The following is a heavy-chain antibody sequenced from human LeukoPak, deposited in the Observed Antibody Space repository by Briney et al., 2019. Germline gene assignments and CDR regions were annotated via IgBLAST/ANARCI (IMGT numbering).Heavy chain of an antibody. Sequence: PGGSLRLSCAASGFTFSSYSMNWVRQAPGKGLEWVSYISNSGSSIYYADSVKGRFTTSRDNAKSSLYLQMDSLRAEDTAVYYCARVAYCGDDCFNYFDYWGQGTLVTVFS. CDR1: GFTFSSYS. CDR3: ARVAYCGDDCFNYFDY. V-gene: IGHV3-21*05. D-gene: IGHD2-21*02. J-gene: IGHJ4*02. CDR2: ISNSGSSI.